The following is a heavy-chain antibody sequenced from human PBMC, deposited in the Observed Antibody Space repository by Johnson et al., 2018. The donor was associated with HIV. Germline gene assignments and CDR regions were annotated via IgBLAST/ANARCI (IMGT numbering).Heavy chain of an antibody. CDR3: AAGGGDCYPSHWGFCAFDI. J-gene: IGHJ3*02. D-gene: IGHD2-21*01. Sequence: VQLVESGGGVVQPGRSLRLSCAASRFTFSTYGMHWVRQAPGKGLEWVAVISYDGSSKFYADSVKGRFTISSDNSKNTLYLQMNSLTGEDTAIYYCAAGGGDCYPSHWGFCAFDIWGRGTMVTVSS. V-gene: IGHV3-30*03. CDR1: RFTFSTYG. CDR2: ISYDGSSK.